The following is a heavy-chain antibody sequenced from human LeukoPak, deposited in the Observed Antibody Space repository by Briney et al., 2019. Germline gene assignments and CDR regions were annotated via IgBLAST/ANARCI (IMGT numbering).Heavy chain of an antibody. D-gene: IGHD3-10*02. Sequence: GGSLRLSCAASGFTFSSYWMSWVRQAPGKGLEWVANIKQYGSEKYYVDSVKGRFTISRDNAKNSLYLQMNSLRAEDTAVYYCARDSYVRGVITPYYYYYYGMDVWGKGTTVTVSS. CDR1: GFTFSSYW. J-gene: IGHJ6*04. V-gene: IGHV3-7*03. CDR3: ARDSYVRGVITPYYYYYYGMDV. CDR2: IKQYGSEK.